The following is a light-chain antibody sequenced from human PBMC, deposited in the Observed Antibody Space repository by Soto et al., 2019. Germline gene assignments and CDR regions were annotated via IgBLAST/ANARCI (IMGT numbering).Light chain of an antibody. V-gene: IGKV1-5*01. CDR3: QQHQTYST. J-gene: IGKJ5*01. CDR1: QSIRSL. CDR2: DTS. Sequence: DIQMTQCPSTLSASVGDRVTITCRASQSIRSLLAWYQQKPGKAPKVLIYDTSSLGSGVPSRFSGSGSGTEFTLTISSLQPDDFATYHCQQHQTYSTFGQGTRLEIK.